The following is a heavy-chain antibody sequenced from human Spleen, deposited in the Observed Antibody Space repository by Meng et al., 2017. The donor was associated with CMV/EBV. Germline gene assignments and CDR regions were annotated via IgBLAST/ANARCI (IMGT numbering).Heavy chain of an antibody. CDR3: ARGYYYEPDNWFDP. J-gene: IGHJ5*02. Sequence: AASGFTVTNSFVSWVRQTPGRGLEWVSVIYGGGTTNFADSVRGRFTISRDDSKNTVYLQMNKLRTEDTAIYYCARGYYYEPDNWFDPWGQGTWSPSPQ. V-gene: IGHV3-66*02. D-gene: IGHD3-22*01. CDR2: IYGGGTT. CDR1: GFTVTNSF.